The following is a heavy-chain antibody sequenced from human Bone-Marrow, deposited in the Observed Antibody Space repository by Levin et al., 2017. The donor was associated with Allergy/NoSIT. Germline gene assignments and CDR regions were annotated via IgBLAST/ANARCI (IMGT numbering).Heavy chain of an antibody. Sequence: SCAASGFTSGDYSMHWVRQSPGKGLEWVAAINWNSDTTGYADSVKGRFTVSRDNAKNSLYLQMNSLRAEDTALYYCTKDVSPGGADVWGRGTTVTVSS. D-gene: IGHD4-17*01. CDR1: GFTSGDYS. V-gene: IGHV3-9*02. CDR3: TKDVSPGGADV. J-gene: IGHJ6*02. CDR2: INWNSDTT.